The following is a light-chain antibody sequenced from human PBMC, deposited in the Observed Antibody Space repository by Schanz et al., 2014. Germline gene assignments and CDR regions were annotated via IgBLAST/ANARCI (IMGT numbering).Light chain of an antibody. V-gene: IGLV2-14*02. CDR3: SSYTSSSTVV. J-gene: IGLJ3*02. CDR2: EGS. CDR1: SSDVGSYNL. Sequence: QSALTQPASVSGSPGQSITISCTGTSSDVGSYNLVSWYQQHPGKAPKLMIYEGSKRPSGVSNRISGSKSGNTASLTVSGLLAEDEADYYCSSYTSSSTVVFGGGTKLTVL.